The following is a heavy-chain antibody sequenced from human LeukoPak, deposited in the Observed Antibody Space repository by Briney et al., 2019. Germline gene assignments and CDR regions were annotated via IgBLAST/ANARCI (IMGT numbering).Heavy chain of an antibody. CDR1: GSSISSYY. Sequence: PSETLSLTCTVSGSSISSYYWSWIRQSPGKGLEWIGYLYYSGKTEYYPSLKSRVTLSVDTSKNQFSLKLSSVTAADTAVYYCARGGDYYDSSGYLLRYYYYYMDVWGRGTTVTVSS. CDR3: ARGGDYYDSSGYLLRYYYYYMDV. CDR2: LYYSGKT. J-gene: IGHJ6*03. V-gene: IGHV4-59*01. D-gene: IGHD3-22*01.